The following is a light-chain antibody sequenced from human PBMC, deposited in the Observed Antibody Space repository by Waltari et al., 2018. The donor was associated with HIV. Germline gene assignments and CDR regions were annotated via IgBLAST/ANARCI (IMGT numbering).Light chain of an antibody. Sequence: QSVLTQPPSASGTPGQRVTISCSGSSSNIGSNYVYWYRQLPGTAPKLLIYRSNQRPSGVPDRFSGSKSGTSASLAISGLRSENEADYYCAALDASLSVWVFGGGTKLTVL. J-gene: IGLJ3*02. CDR2: RSN. CDR3: AALDASLSVWV. CDR1: SSNIGSNY. V-gene: IGLV1-47*01.